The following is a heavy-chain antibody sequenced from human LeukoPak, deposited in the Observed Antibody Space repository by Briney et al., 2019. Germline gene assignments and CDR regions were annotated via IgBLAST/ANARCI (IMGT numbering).Heavy chain of an antibody. J-gene: IGHJ6*03. V-gene: IGHV4-39*01. CDR1: GRSFSSSSYY. CDR2: IHS. Sequence: PSETLSLTCDVSGRSFSSSSYYWVWIRQSPGKGLEWIGSIHSYYNPSLKSRVIISLDKTKNQLSLKLTSVTAADTAVYYCARGGVGYYYMDVWGKGTTVIVSS. D-gene: IGHD3-16*01. CDR3: ARGGVGYYYMDV.